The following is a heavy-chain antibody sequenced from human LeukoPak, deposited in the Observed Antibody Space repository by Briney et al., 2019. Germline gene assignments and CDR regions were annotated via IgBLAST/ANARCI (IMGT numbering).Heavy chain of an antibody. CDR3: ARDHVGYSYGYDY. V-gene: IGHV4-39*07. J-gene: IGHJ4*02. CDR2: IYYSGST. D-gene: IGHD5-18*01. CDR1: GGSISSSSYY. Sequence: SETLSLTRTVSGGSISSSSYYWGWIRQPPGKGLEWIGSIYYSGSTYYNPSLKSRVTISVDTSKNQFSLKLSSVTAADTAVYYCARDHVGYSYGYDYWGQGTLVTVSS.